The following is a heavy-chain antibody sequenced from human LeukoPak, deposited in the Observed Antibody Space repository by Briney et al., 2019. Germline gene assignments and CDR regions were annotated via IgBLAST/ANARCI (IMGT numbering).Heavy chain of an antibody. D-gene: IGHD6-19*01. CDR3: ARDVRSGWYGGDYFDY. CDR1: GGSISSSSYY. V-gene: IGHV4-39*07. J-gene: IGHJ4*02. Sequence: SGTLSLTCTVSGGSISSSSYYWGWIRQPPGKGLEWIGSIYYSGSTYYNPSLKSRVTISVDTSKNQFSLKLSSVTAADTAVYYCARDVRSGWYGGDYFDYWGQGTLVTVSS. CDR2: IYYSGST.